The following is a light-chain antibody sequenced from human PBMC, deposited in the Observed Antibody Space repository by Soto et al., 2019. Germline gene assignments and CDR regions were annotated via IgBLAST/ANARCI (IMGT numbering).Light chain of an antibody. V-gene: IGKV1-39*01. CDR3: QQYGSSPRA. CDR2: AAS. CDR1: RDITDY. J-gene: IGKJ4*01. Sequence: DIQMTQSPSSLSASVGDRVTITCQASRDITDYLNWYQQKPGKAPKLLIYAASSLQSGVPSRFSGSGSGTDFTLTISRLEPEDFAVYYCQQYGSSPRAFGGGTKVDIK.